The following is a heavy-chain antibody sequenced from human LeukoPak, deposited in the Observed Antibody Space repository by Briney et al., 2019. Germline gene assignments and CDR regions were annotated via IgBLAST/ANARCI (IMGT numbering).Heavy chain of an antibody. V-gene: IGHV3-74*01. D-gene: IGHD1-26*01. CDR3: ARAVVGAIRGPSDAFDI. Sequence: PGGSLRLSCAASGFTLSSSWMHWVRHAPGRGLVWVSRISSDGSTTTYADSVKGRFTVSRDNAKNTLYLQMNSLRVEDTAVYYCARAVVGAIRGPSDAFDIWGQGTMVTVSS. CDR1: GFTLSSSW. CDR2: ISSDGSTT. J-gene: IGHJ3*02.